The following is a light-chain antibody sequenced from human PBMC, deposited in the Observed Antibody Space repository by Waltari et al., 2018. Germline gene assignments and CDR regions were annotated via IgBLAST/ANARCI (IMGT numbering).Light chain of an antibody. CDR3: HSFDSSLSTGVV. CDR2: GNS. J-gene: IGLJ2*01. Sequence: QSVLTQPPSLSGAPGQRVTISCTGTSSHIGAGHDVHRYQQFPGTAPKLPIYGNSNRPSGVPDRFSGSKSDTSASLTITGLQAEDEADYFCHSFDSSLSTGVVFGGGTKVTVL. V-gene: IGLV1-40*01. CDR1: SSHIGAGHD.